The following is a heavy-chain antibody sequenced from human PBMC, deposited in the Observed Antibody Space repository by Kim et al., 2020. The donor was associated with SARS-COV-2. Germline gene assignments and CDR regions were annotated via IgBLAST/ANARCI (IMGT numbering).Heavy chain of an antibody. J-gene: IGHJ3*02. V-gene: IGHV4-59*01. CDR3: VRYGGYPLGAFDI. Sequence: HPSLKSRVTISADTSKNQFSLRLSSVTAADSAVYYCVRYGGYPLGAFDIWGQGTMVTVSS. D-gene: IGHD5-18*01.